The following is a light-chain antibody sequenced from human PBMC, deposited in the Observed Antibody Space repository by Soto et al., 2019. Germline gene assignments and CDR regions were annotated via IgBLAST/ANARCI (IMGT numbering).Light chain of an antibody. Sequence: DIQLTQSPSFLSASVGDRVTITCRASQGISSYLAWYQQKPGKAPKLLIYAASTLQSGVPLRFSGSGSGTEFTLTISSLQPEDFATYYCQQLNSYPVFGPGTKVDIK. CDR2: AAS. CDR1: QGISSY. J-gene: IGKJ3*01. V-gene: IGKV1-9*01. CDR3: QQLNSYPV.